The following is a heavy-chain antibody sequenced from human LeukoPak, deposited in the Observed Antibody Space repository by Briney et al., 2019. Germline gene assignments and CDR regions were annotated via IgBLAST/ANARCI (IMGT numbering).Heavy chain of an antibody. D-gene: IGHD3-22*01. V-gene: IGHV1-46*01. J-gene: IGHJ3*02. Sequence: ASVKVSCKASGYTFTSYYMHWVRQAPGQGLEWMGVINPSDGTRNYAQKFQGRVTMTRDMSTSTVYMELSSLRSEDTAVYYCARVKSYYYDTSDKDAFDIWGQGTMVTVSS. CDR2: INPSDGTR. CDR3: ARVKSYYYDTSDKDAFDI. CDR1: GYTFTSYY.